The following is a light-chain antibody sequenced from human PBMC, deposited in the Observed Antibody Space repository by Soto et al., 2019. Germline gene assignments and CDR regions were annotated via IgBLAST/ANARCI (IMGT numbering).Light chain of an antibody. Sequence: EVVLTQSPGTLCSSPGERAPISCRASQSVAANYLAWYQQERGQPPRLLIYGASSRATGIPDRFSGSGSGTDFTLTISRMEPEDFSVYYCHQYGTAPLTFGPGTKVDIK. V-gene: IGKV3-20*01. J-gene: IGKJ3*01. CDR2: GAS. CDR3: HQYGTAPLT. CDR1: QSVAANY.